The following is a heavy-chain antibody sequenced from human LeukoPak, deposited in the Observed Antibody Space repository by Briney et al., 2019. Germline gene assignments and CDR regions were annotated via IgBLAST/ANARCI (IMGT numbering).Heavy chain of an antibody. D-gene: IGHD3-16*02. CDR2: INPNSGGT. CDR3: AGTGMITFGGVIVPFHDAFDI. CDR1: GYTFTGYY. V-gene: IGHV1-2*02. Sequence: ASVKVSCKASGYTFTGYYMHWVRQAPGQGLEWMGWINPNSGGTNYAQKFQGRVTMTRDTSISTAYMELSSLRSEDTAVYYCAGTGMITFGGVIVPFHDAFDIWGQGTMVTVSS. J-gene: IGHJ3*02.